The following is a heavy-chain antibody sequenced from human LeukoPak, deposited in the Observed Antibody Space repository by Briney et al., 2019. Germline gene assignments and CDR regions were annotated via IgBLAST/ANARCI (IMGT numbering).Heavy chain of an antibody. CDR3: ARTQSGYDLFDY. Sequence: SVKVSCKASGGTFSSYAISWVRQAPGQGLEWMGGIIPIFGTANYAQKFQGRVTITTDGSTSTAYMELSSLRSEDTAVYYCARTQSGYDLFDYWGQGTLVTVSS. J-gene: IGHJ4*02. CDR2: IIPIFGTA. CDR1: GGTFSSYA. V-gene: IGHV1-69*05. D-gene: IGHD5-12*01.